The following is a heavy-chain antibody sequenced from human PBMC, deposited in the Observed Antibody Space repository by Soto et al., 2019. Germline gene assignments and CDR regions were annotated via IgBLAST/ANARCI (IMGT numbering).Heavy chain of an antibody. CDR2: FHRGGST. CDR3: ARDLGCNDLLNTSYYGMDV. CDR1: GFSVSDSS. D-gene: IGHD1-1*01. J-gene: IGHJ6*02. Sequence: EVQLVETGGGLIQPGGSLRLSCEVSGFSVSDSSMSWVRQAPGKGLEWVSVFHRGGSTDYADSVKGRGTVSRDTFKNTLFLQMASLTVEDTAVYFCARDLGCNDLLNTSYYGMDVWGQGTTVTVS. V-gene: IGHV3-53*02.